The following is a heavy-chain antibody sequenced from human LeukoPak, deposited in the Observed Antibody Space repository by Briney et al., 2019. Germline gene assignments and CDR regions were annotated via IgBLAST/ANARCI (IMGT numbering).Heavy chain of an antibody. J-gene: IGHJ5*02. CDR1: GYTFTSYG. Sequence: GASVKVSCKASGYTFTSYGISWVRQAPGQGLEWMGWINTNTGNPTYAQGFTGRFVFSLDTSVSTAYLQISSLKAEDTAVYYCARDLPPYGSGQNWFDPWGQGTLVTVSS. CDR2: INTNTGNP. CDR3: ARDLPPYGSGQNWFDP. V-gene: IGHV7-4-1*02. D-gene: IGHD3-10*01.